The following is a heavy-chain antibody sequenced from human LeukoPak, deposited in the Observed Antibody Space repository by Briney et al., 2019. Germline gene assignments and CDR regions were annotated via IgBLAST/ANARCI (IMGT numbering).Heavy chain of an antibody. V-gene: IGHV4-59*01. CDR3: ARVMSEERLRLIGGWFDP. D-gene: IGHD5-12*01. CDR2: IYYSGST. Sequence: PSETLSLTCTVSGGSISSYYWSWIRQPPGKGLEWIGYIYYSGSTNYNPSLKSRVTISVDTSKNQFSLKLSSVTAADTAVYYCARVMSEERLRLIGGWFDPWGQGTLVTVSS. J-gene: IGHJ5*02. CDR1: GGSISSYY.